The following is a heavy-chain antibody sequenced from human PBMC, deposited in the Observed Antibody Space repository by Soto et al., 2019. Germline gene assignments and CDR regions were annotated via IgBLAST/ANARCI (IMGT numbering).Heavy chain of an antibody. CDR1: GGSISSYY. CDR3: ARDRRLAAFDI. V-gene: IGHV4-59*01. J-gene: IGHJ3*02. D-gene: IGHD3-22*01. CDR2: IYSSGST. Sequence: QVQLQESGPGLVKPSETLSLTCTVSGGSISSYYWSWIRQPPGKGLEWIGYIYSSGSTNYNPSLRSRVTISVDTSKNQFSLKLSSVTAADTAVYYCARDRRLAAFDIWGQGTMVTVSS.